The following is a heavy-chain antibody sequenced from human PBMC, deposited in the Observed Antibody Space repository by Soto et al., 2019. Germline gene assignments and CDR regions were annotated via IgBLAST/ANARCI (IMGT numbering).Heavy chain of an antibody. CDR1: GFTFSSYA. J-gene: IGHJ4*02. CDR2: ISSNGGST. CDR3: VKEVVTMTTVKGFDY. V-gene: IGHV3-64D*08. Sequence: GGSLRLSCSASGFTFSSYAMHWVRQAPGKGLEYVSAISSNGGSTYYADSVKGRFTISRDNSKNTLYLQMSSLRAEDTAVYYCVKEVVTMTTVKGFDYWGQGTLVTVSS. D-gene: IGHD4-17*01.